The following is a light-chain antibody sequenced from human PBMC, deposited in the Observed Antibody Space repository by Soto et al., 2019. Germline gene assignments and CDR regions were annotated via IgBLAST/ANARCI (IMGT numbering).Light chain of an antibody. J-gene: IGKJ1*01. V-gene: IGKV3-15*01. CDR2: DAS. CDR1: QSVGSD. Sequence: EKVMTQSPATLSVSPGERATLSCRASQSVGSDLAWYQQKPGQPPRLLIYDASTRATGIPSRFSGSGSGTEFPLTISSLKSEDFAVYYCQQYDNWPRTFGQGTRVDFK. CDR3: QQYDNWPRT.